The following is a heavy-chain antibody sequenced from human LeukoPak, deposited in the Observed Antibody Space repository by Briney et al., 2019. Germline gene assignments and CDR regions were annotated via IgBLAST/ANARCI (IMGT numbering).Heavy chain of an antibody. D-gene: IGHD3-10*01. CDR1: GFTFSSYG. CDR2: IWYDGSNK. J-gene: IGHJ4*02. V-gene: IGHV3-33*01. CDR3: ARDSYYGSGLLDY. Sequence: GGPLRLSCAAFGFTFSSYGMHWVRQAPGKGLEWVAVIWYDGSNKYYADSVKGRFTISRDNSKNTLYLQMNSLRAEDTAVYYCARDSYYGSGLLDYWGQGTLVTVSS.